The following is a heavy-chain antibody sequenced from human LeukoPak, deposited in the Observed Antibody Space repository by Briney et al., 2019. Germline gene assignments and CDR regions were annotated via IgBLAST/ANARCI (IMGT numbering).Heavy chain of an antibody. D-gene: IGHD6-19*01. V-gene: IGHV4-59*01. Sequence: SETLSLTCTVSGGSISSYYWSWIRQPPGKGLEWIGYINYSGSTNYNPSLKGRVTISVDTSKNQFSLKLSSVTAADTAVYYCAREDGIAVAGANYWYFDLWGRGTLVTVSS. CDR3: AREDGIAVAGANYWYFDL. CDR1: GGSISSYY. J-gene: IGHJ2*01. CDR2: INYSGST.